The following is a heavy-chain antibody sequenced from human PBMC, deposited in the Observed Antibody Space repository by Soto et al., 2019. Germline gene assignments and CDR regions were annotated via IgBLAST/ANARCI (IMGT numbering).Heavy chain of an antibody. CDR1: GGSFSGYY. CDR3: ARDSTVTENWFDP. Sequence: QVQLQQWGAGLLKPSETLSLTCAVYGGSFSGYYWSWIRQPPGKGLEWIGEINHSGSTNYNPSLKSRVTISVDTSKNQFSLKLSSVTAADTAVYYCARDSTVTENWFDPWGQGTLVTVSS. V-gene: IGHV4-34*01. CDR2: INHSGST. J-gene: IGHJ5*02. D-gene: IGHD4-17*01.